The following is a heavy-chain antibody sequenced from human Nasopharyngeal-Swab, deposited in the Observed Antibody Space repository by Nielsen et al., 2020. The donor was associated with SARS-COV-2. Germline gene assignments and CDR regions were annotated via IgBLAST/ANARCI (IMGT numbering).Heavy chain of an antibody. J-gene: IGHJ5*02. V-gene: IGHV4-39*01. CDR3: VRREYSNRLDP. D-gene: IGHD2/OR15-2a*01. Sequence: SETLSLTCTVAGGSMSSSGYHWGWIRQPPGKGLEWIGSIHYGGGPYYNPSLSRQVTLAVDAPRNKFSLTVTSVTAADTALYYCVRREYSNRLDPWGQGTLVTVSS. CDR2: IHYGGGP. CDR1: GGSMSSSGYH.